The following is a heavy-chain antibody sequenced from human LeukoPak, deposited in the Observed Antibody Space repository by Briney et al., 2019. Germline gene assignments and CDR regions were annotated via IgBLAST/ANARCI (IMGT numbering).Heavy chain of an antibody. V-gene: IGHV1-24*01. CDR1: GYTLTELS. J-gene: IGHJ3*02. CDR2: FDPEDGET. D-gene: IGHD3-22*01. Sequence: ASVKVSCKVSGYTLTELSMHWVRQAPGKGLEWMGGFDPEDGETIYAQKFQGRVTMTEDTSTDTAYMELSSLRSEDTAVYYCATSGGRTYYYDSSGSPAFDIWGQGTMVTVSS. CDR3: ATSGGRTYYYDSSGSPAFDI.